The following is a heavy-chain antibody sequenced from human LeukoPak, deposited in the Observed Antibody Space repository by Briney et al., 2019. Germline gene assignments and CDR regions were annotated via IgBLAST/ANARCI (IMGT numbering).Heavy chain of an antibody. CDR3: ARGNYYDSSGYYYY. CDR1: GFTFSSYW. CDR2: IKQDGSEK. J-gene: IGHJ4*02. Sequence: GGSLRLSSAASGFTFSSYWMSWVRQAPGKGLEWVANIKQDGSEKYYVDSVKGRFTISRDNAKNSLYLQMNSLRAEDTAVYYCARGNYYDSSGYYYYWGQGTLVTVSS. V-gene: IGHV3-7*01. D-gene: IGHD3-22*01.